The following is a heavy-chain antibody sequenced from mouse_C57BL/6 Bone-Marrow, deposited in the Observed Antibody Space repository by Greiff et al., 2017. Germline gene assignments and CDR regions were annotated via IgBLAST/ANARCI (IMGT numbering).Heavy chain of an antibody. J-gene: IGHJ2*01. CDR2: IDPENGDT. V-gene: IGHV14-4*01. Sequence: EVKLEESGAELVRPGASVKLSCTASGFNIKDDYMHWVKQRPEQGLEWIGWIDPENGDTEYASKFQGKATITADTSSNTAYLQLSSLTSEDTAVYYCTVTTVVATRGYWGQGTTLTVSS. CDR1: GFNIKDDY. D-gene: IGHD1-1*01. CDR3: TVTTVVATRGY.